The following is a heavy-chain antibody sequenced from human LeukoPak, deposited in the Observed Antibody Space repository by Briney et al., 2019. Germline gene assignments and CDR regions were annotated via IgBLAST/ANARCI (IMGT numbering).Heavy chain of an antibody. CDR1: GFTFSSYG. Sequence: PGRSLRLSCAASGFTFSSYGMHWVRQAPGKGLEWVAVISYDGSNKYYADSVKGRFTISRDNSKNTLYLQMNSLRAEDTAVYYCAANFDLWGQGTLVTVSS. V-gene: IGHV3-30*03. CDR2: ISYDGSNK. CDR3: AANFDL. J-gene: IGHJ4*02.